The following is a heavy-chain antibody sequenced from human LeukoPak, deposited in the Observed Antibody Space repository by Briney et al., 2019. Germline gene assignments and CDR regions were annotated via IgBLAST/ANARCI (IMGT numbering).Heavy chain of an antibody. V-gene: IGHV4-61*02. CDR3: ARVVGGSPNDAFDI. D-gene: IGHD1-26*01. CDR1: GGSISSGSYY. Sequence: SQTLSLTCTVSGGSISSGSYYWSWIRQPAGKGLEWIGRIYTSGSTNYNPSLKSRVTISVDTSKNQFSLKLSSVTAADTAVYYCARVVGGSPNDAFDIWGQGTMVTVSS. J-gene: IGHJ3*02. CDR2: IYTSGST.